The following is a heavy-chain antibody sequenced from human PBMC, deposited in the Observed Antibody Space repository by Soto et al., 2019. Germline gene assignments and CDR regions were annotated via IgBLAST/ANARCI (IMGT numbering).Heavy chain of an antibody. V-gene: IGHV1-18*01. J-gene: IGHJ5*02. CDR1: GYTFTSYG. Sequence: ASVKVSCKASGYTFTSYGISWVRQAPGQGLEWMGWISAYNGNTNYAQKLQGRVTMTTDTSTSTAYMELRSLRSDDTAVYYCARSSYYDFWSGWHWFDPWGQGTLVTVSS. CDR3: ARSSYYDFWSGWHWFDP. CDR2: ISAYNGNT. D-gene: IGHD3-3*01.